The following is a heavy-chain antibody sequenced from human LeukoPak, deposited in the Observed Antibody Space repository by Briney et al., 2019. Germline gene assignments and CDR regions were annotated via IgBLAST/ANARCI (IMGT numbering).Heavy chain of an antibody. Sequence: ASVKVSCKASGYTFTSYAMHWVRQAPGQRLEWMGWINAGNGNTKYSQKFQGRVTITRDTSASTAYMELSSLRSEDTAVYYCARANQLVHAFDIWGQGTMVTVSS. CDR2: INAGNGNT. CDR3: ARANQLVHAFDI. D-gene: IGHD4/OR15-4a*01. CDR1: GYTFTSYA. J-gene: IGHJ3*02. V-gene: IGHV1-3*01.